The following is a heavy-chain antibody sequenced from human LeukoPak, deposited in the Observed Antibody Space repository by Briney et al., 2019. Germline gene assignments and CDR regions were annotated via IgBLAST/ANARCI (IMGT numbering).Heavy chain of an antibody. V-gene: IGHV3-23*01. CDR3: VKDREDYCSGLFDY. J-gene: IGHJ4*02. Sequence: GGSLRLSCAASGFTFSIYAMSWVRQAPGKGLEWVSAIGGSRSGTNYADSVKGRFTISRDNSKNTLYLQMDSLGADDTAVYYYVKDREDYCSGLFDYWGQGIVVTVSS. D-gene: IGHD3-10*01. CDR1: GFTFSIYA. CDR2: IGGSRSGT.